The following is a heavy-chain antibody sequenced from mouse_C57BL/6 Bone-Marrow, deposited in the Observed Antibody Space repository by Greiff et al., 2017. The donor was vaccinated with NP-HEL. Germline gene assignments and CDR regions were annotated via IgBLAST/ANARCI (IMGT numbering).Heavy chain of an antibody. V-gene: IGHV1-19*01. D-gene: IGHD3-2*02. CDR1: GYTFTDYY. CDR3: AGELRLRDYYAMDY. J-gene: IGHJ4*01. Sequence: VQLQQSGPVLVKPGASVKMSCKASGYTFTDYYMNWVKQSHGKSLEWIGVINPYNGGTSYNQKFKGKATLTVDKSSSTAYMELNSLTSEDSAVYYCAGELRLRDYYAMDYWGQGTSVTVSS. CDR2: INPYNGGT.